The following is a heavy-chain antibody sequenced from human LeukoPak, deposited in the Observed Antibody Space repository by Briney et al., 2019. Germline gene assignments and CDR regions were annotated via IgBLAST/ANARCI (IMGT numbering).Heavy chain of an antibody. CDR2: ISSNGGST. CDR1: GFTFSSYA. D-gene: IGHD5-12*01. V-gene: IGHV3-64D*06. CDR3: ASPYSGYDYNFDH. Sequence: GGSLRLSCSASGFTFSSYAMHWVRQAPGKGLEYVSSISSNGGSTYYADSVKGRFTIPRDNSKNTLFLQMSSLRTEDTAVYYCASPYSGYDYNFDHWGQGTLVTVSS. J-gene: IGHJ4*02.